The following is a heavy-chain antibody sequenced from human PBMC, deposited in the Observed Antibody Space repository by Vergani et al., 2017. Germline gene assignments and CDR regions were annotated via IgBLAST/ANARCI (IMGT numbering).Heavy chain of an antibody. D-gene: IGHD3-10*01. CDR3: ARVGVVRGVSYYYYYYGMDV. Sequence: QVQLQESGPGLVKPSQTLSLTCTVSGGSISSGDYYWSWIRQPPGKGLEWIGYTYYSGSTYYNPSLKSRVTISVDTSKNQFSLKLSSVTAADTAVYYCARVGVVRGVSYYYYYYGMDVWGQGTTVTVSS. V-gene: IGHV4-30-4*08. CDR1: GGSISSGDYY. J-gene: IGHJ6*02. CDR2: TYYSGST.